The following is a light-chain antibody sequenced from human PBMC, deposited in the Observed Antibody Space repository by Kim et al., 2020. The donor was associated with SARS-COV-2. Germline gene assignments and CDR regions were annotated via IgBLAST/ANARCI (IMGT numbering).Light chain of an antibody. CDR3: SSYAGSNNFV. CDR2: EVT. Sequence: QSALTQPPSASGSPGQSVTISCTGTSSDIGGYNYVTWYQQYPGKAPKLMIYEVTKRPSGVPGRFSGSKSGNTASLTVYGLQAEDEADYYCSSYAGSNNFVFGTGTKVTVL. CDR1: SSDIGGYNY. V-gene: IGLV2-8*01. J-gene: IGLJ1*01.